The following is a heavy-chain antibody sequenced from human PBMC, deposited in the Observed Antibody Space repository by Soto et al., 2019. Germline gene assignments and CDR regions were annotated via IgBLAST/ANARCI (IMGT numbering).Heavy chain of an antibody. CDR3: ARDARGDEAPMDY. V-gene: IGHV1-2*04. CDR2: IKPNSGGT. Sequence: QVQLVQSGAEVKKPGASVKVSCKASGYTFTGYYMHWVRQAPGQGLEWMGWIKPNSGGTNYAQKYQGWVTMTRDTSISTAYMELSRLRSDDTAVYYCARDARGDEAPMDYWGQGTLVTVSS. D-gene: IGHD3-10*01. J-gene: IGHJ4*02. CDR1: GYTFTGYY.